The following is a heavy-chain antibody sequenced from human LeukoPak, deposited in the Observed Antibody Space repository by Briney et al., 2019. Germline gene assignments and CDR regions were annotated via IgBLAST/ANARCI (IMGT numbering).Heavy chain of an antibody. J-gene: IGHJ4*02. CDR2: IYTSGST. CDR3: ARGVSSIAARPVDY. D-gene: IGHD6-6*01. CDR1: GGSISSGSYY. Sequence: SETLSLTYTVSGGSISSGSYYWSWIRQPAGKGLEWIGRIYTSGSTNYNPSLKSRVTISVDTSKNQFSLKLSSVTAADTAVYYCARGVSSIAARPVDYWGQGTLVTVSS. V-gene: IGHV4-61*02.